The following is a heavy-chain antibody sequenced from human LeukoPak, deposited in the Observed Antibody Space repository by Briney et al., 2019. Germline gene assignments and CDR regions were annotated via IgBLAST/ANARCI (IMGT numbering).Heavy chain of an antibody. CDR1: GSTFTTFA. CDR3: ASSPRRGLILTGYYGNYFDY. D-gene: IGHD3-9*01. V-gene: IGHV3-23*01. J-gene: IGHJ4*02. Sequence: SGGPLGLPGAALGSTFTTFALSWVRQAPGKGLSGVPPIVVIVGSTYYADSVKGRFTISRDNSKNTLYLQMNSLRAEDTAVYYCASSPRRGLILTGYYGNYFDYWGQGTLVTVSS. CDR2: IVVIVGST.